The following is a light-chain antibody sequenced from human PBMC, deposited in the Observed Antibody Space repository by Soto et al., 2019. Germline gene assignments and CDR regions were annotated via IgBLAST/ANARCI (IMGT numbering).Light chain of an antibody. Sequence: QSALTQPASVSGSPGQSITISCTGTSSDVGGYKYVSWYQQHPGKAPKLMIYEVSNRPSGVSNRFSGSKSGNTASLTISGLQAEDDADYYCSSYTTNNIPVFGGGTQLTVL. CDR3: SSYTTNNIPV. V-gene: IGLV2-14*01. J-gene: IGLJ3*02. CDR2: EVS. CDR1: SSDVGGYKY.